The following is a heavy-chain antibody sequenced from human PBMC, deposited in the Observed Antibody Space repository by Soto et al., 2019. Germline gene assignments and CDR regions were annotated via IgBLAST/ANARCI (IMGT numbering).Heavy chain of an antibody. V-gene: IGHV4-4*02. CDR2: IFHTGSA. D-gene: IGHD2-21*01. CDR3: ARHIAVSGTRGFDH. J-gene: IGHJ4*02. CDR1: GGSITSNW. Sequence: QVQLQESGPGLMKPSGTLSLTCAVSGGSITSNWWSWVRQPPGKGLEWIAEIFHTGSANYNPPLMGRLTISMDKSRTHLSLNLNSVTAADTAVYYCARHIAVSGTRGFDHWGQGTLVTVSS.